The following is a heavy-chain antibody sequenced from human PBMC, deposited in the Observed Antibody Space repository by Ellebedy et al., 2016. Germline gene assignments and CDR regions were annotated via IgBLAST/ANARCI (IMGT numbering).Heavy chain of an antibody. J-gene: IGHJ5*02. D-gene: IGHD3-22*01. CDR3: ARIWYYYDSSGYYYGWFDP. CDR1: GFSLSASGMC. CDR2: IDWDDDK. V-gene: IGHV2-70*01. Sequence: SGPTLVXPTQTLTLTCTFSGFSLSASGMCVSWIRQPPGKALEWLALIDWDDDKYYSTSLKTRLTISKDTSKNQVVLTMTNMDPVDTATYYCARIWYYYDSSGYYYGWFDPWGQGTLVTVSS.